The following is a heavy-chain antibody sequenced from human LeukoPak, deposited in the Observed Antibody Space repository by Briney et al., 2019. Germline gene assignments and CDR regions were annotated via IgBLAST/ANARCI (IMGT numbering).Heavy chain of an antibody. CDR2: IYYSGST. D-gene: IGHD3-22*01. J-gene: IGHJ4*02. CDR3: ARDEGYYYDSSGYSD. V-gene: IGHV4-39*07. Sequence: GPLRLSCAASGFTFSSYWMHWIRQPPGKGLEWIGSIYYSGSTYYNPSLKSRVTISVDTSKNQFSLKLSSVTAADTAVYYCARDEGYYYDSSGYSDWGQGTLVTVSS. CDR1: GFTFSSYW.